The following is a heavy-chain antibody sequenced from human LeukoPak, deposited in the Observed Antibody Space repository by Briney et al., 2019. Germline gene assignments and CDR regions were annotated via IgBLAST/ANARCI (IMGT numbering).Heavy chain of an antibody. CDR3: ARYDTAMVSCFDY. D-gene: IGHD5-18*01. CDR1: GGSFSTYY. Sequence: SETLSLTCTVSGGSFSTYYWSWIRQPPGKGLEWIVYIYYSGSTDYNPSLKSRVTMSLDTSKNQFSLKLSSVTAADTAVYYCARYDTAMVSCFDYWGEGTLVTVSS. V-gene: IGHV4-59*12. J-gene: IGHJ4*02. CDR2: IYYSGST.